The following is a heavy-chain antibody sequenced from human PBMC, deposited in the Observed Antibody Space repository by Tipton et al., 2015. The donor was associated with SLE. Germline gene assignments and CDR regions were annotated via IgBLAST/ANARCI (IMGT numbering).Heavy chain of an antibody. J-gene: IGHJ3*02. V-gene: IGHV3-9*01. CDR1: GFTVSSYS. CDR2: ISWNSGSI. Sequence: SLRLSCAASGFTVSSYSMNWVRQAPGKGLEWVSGISWNSGSIGYADSVKGRFTISRDNAKNSLYLQMNSLRAEDTALYYCAKDIGPAAPTGAFDIWGQGTMVTVSS. CDR3: AKDIGPAAPTGAFDI. D-gene: IGHD2-2*01.